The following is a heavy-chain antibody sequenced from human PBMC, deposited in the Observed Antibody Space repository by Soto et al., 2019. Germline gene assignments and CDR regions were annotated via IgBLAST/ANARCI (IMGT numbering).Heavy chain of an antibody. CDR1: GGSISSYY. D-gene: IGHD3-22*01. CDR2: IYYSGST. V-gene: IGHV4-59*01. CDR3: VRYLYASSGYYLKRYAFDI. Sequence: SETLSLTCTVSGGSISSYYWSWVRQPPGKGLEWIGYIYYSGSTNYNPSLKSRVTISVDTSKNQFSLKLSSVTAADTAVYYFVRYLYASSGYYLKRYAFDIWGQGTMVTVSS. J-gene: IGHJ3*02.